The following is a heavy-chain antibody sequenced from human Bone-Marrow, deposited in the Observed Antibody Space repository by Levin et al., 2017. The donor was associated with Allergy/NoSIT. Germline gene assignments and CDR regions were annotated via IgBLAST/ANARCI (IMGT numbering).Heavy chain of an antibody. J-gene: IGHJ4*02. CDR3: ARPLSSGWSVPFDN. Sequence: PGGSLRLSCEASGFTFSSFTMHWVRQAPGKGLEWVAVMSSDGNNKYYADSVKGRFTISRDNSKSSLYLQMNSLKSEDTAVYYCARPLSSGWSVPFDNWGQGILVTVSS. D-gene: IGHD6-19*01. CDR2: MSSDGNNK. V-gene: IGHV3-30-3*01. CDR1: GFTFSSFT.